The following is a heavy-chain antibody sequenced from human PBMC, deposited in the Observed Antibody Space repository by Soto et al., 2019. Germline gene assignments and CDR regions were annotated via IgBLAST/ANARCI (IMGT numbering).Heavy chain of an antibody. CDR3: ATRRGGSYYYYCGMDV. Sequence: QVQLVQSGAEVKKPGSSVKVSCKASGGTFSSYAISWVRQAPGQGLEWMGGIIPIFGTANYAQKFQGRVTITADESTSTAYMELSSLRSEDTAVYYCATRRGGSYYYYCGMDVWGQGTTVTVSS. D-gene: IGHD1-26*01. CDR2: IIPIFGTA. CDR1: GGTFSSYA. J-gene: IGHJ6*02. V-gene: IGHV1-69*01.